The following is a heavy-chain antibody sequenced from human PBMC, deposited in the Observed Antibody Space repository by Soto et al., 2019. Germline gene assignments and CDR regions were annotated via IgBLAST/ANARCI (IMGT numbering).Heavy chain of an antibody. CDR3: AKTGKYSSSWFGYYYYYYMDV. D-gene: IGHD6-13*01. V-gene: IGHV3-30*18. CDR2: ISYDGSNK. CDR1: GFTFSSYG. J-gene: IGHJ6*03. Sequence: GGSLRLSCAASGFTFSSYGMHWVRQAPGKGLEWVAVISYDGSNKYYADSVKGRFTISRDNSKNTLYLQMNSLRAEDTAVYYCAKTGKYSSSWFGYYYYYYMDVWGKGTTVTVSS.